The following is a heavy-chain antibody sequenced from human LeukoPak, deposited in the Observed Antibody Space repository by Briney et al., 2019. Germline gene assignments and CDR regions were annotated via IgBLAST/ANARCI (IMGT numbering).Heavy chain of an antibody. V-gene: IGHV3-23*01. Sequence: WGALRLSCAASGWTFSNYARNWVRQAPGEGREGVAAISGGGETTYYADSAKGRFTISRDNSQNTLYLQMNSLRAEDTAVYYCARDYADYVGYFFFDYWGQGTLVTVSS. CDR1: GWTFSNYA. J-gene: IGHJ4*02. CDR2: ISGGGETT. D-gene: IGHD4-17*01. CDR3: ARDYADYVGYFFFDY.